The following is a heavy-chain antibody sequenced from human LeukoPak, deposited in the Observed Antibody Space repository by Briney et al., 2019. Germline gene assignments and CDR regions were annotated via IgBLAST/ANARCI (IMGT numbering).Heavy chain of an antibody. V-gene: IGHV4-4*07. J-gene: IGHJ4*02. Sequence: PSETLSLTCTVSGGSISSYFWSWIRQPAGKGLEWIGRIYTSGTTNYNTTLKSRLTMSVDTSKNQFSLRLSSVTAADTAVYYCARDPDSSSWYLGRYFDYWGQGTLVTVSS. CDR3: ARDPDSSSWYLGRYFDY. CDR1: GGSISSYF. CDR2: IYTSGTT. D-gene: IGHD6-13*01.